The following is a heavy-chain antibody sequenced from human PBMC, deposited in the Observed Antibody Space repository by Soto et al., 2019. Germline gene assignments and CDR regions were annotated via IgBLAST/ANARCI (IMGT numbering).Heavy chain of an antibody. J-gene: IGHJ6*02. D-gene: IGHD1-1*01. CDR1: GFTFSNAW. Sequence: GVPLRLSCAASGFTFSNAWMNWVRQAPGKGLEWVGRIKSKTDGGTTDYAAPVKGRFTISRDDSKNTLYPQMNSLKTEDTAVYYCTTENWNCYYYGMDVWGQGTTVTVSS. CDR2: IKSKTDGGTT. CDR3: TTENWNCYYYGMDV. V-gene: IGHV3-15*07.